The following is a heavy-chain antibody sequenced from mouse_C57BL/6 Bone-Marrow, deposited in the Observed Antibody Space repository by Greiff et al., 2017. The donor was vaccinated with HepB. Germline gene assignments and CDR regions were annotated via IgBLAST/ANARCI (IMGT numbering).Heavy chain of an antibody. CDR3: TTWGTTVVAPFDY. V-gene: IGHV14-4*01. CDR1: GFNIKDDY. D-gene: IGHD1-1*01. CDR2: IDPENGDT. J-gene: IGHJ2*01. Sequence: EVQLQESGAELVRPGASVKLSCTASGFNIKDDYMHWVKQRPEQGLEWIGWIDPENGDTEYASKFQGKATIPADTSSNTAYLQLSSLTSEDTAVYYCTTWGTTVVAPFDYWGQGTTLTVSS.